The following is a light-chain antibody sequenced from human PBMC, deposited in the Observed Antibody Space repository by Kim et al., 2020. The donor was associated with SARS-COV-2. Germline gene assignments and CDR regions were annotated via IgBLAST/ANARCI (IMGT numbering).Light chain of an antibody. CDR1: QSIRTW. J-gene: IGKJ1*01. CDR2: KAS. Sequence: TSVGDRITITCRASQSIRTWVAWYQQKPGETPNLLIYKASSLESGVSSRFSGSGSETEFTLTINNLQPDDFATYYCLQYKTSSWTFGQGTKVDIK. V-gene: IGKV1-5*03. CDR3: LQYKTSSWT.